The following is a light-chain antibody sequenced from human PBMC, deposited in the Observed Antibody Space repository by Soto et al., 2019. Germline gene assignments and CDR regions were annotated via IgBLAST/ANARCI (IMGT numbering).Light chain of an antibody. J-gene: IGLJ1*01. CDR1: SSDVGGYNY. V-gene: IGLV2-8*01. Sequence: QSALTQPPSASGSPGQSVAISCTGTSSDVGGYNYVSWYQQHPGKAPKLMIYEVNKRPSGVPDRSAGSKSGNTASLTVSGLQAEDEADYYCSSYAGSSNVFGTRTKLTVL. CDR3: SSYAGSSNV. CDR2: EVN.